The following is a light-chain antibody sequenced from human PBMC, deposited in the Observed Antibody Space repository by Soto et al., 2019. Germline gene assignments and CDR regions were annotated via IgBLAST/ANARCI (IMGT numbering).Light chain of an antibody. CDR1: QSVSSN. CDR3: QHRSDSWT. V-gene: IGKV3D-15*01. CDR2: GAS. Sequence: ETVMTQSPATLSVSPGERVTISCRASQSVSSNLVWYQQKPGQAPRLLIYGASTRATGVPARFSGSGSGTDFTLTITSLEPEDSAVYFCQHRSDSWTFGQGTKVDIK. J-gene: IGKJ1*01.